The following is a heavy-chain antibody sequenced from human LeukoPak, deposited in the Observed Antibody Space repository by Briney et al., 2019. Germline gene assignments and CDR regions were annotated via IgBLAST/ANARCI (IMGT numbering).Heavy chain of an antibody. CDR1: GFTFSDYY. Sequence: GGSLRLSCAASGFTFSDYYMSWVRQAPGKGLEWVSGISNSGGSGSAYYADSVKGQITIFRDNSKNTLYLQMNSLRVEDTAVYYCALGYAMNYWGQGTLVTVSS. D-gene: IGHD2-8*01. V-gene: IGHV3-23*01. CDR3: ALGYAMNY. J-gene: IGHJ4*02. CDR2: ISNSGGSGSA.